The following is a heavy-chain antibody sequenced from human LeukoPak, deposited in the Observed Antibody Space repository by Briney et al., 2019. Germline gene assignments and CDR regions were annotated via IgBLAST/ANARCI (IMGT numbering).Heavy chain of an antibody. CDR1: GYTFTSYY. D-gene: IGHD3-22*01. Sequence: ASVKVSCKASGYTFTSYYMHWVRQAPGQGLEWMGIINPSGGSTSYAQKFQGRVTMTRDTSTSTAYMELSSLRSEDTAVYYCARGAPEDSSGYPPGYWGQGTLVTVSS. V-gene: IGHV1-46*01. CDR3: ARGAPEDSSGYPPGY. CDR2: INPSGGST. J-gene: IGHJ4*02.